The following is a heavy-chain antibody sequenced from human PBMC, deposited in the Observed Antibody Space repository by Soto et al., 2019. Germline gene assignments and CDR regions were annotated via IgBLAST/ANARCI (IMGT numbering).Heavy chain of an antibody. CDR1: GYTFTSYD. V-gene: IGHV1-8*01. CDR2: MNPNSGNT. Sequence: QVQLVQSGAEVKNPGASVKVSCKASGYTFTSYDINWVRQSTGQGLERMGWMNPNSGNTGYAQKFQGRVTMTRNTSISTAYMELSSLRSEDTAVYYCARNVDTAMGDAFDIWGQGTMVTVSS. CDR3: ARNVDTAMGDAFDI. J-gene: IGHJ3*02. D-gene: IGHD5-18*01.